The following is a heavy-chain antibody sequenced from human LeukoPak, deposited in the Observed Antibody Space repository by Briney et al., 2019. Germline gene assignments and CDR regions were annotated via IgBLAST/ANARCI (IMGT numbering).Heavy chain of an antibody. J-gene: IGHJ4*02. D-gene: IGHD3-10*02. V-gene: IGHV3-21*01. CDR1: GFIFDDYG. CDR2: ISSSSSYI. CDR3: ARGLFRDYFDY. Sequence: GGSLRLSCAASGFIFDDYGMSWVRQAPGKGLEWVSSISSSSSYIYYADSVKGRFTISRDNAKNSLYLQMNSLRAEDTAVYYCARGLFRDYFDYWGQGTLVTVSS.